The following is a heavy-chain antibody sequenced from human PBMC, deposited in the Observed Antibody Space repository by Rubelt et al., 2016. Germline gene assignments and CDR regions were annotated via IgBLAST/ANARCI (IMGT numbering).Heavy chain of an antibody. CDR3: ARAQIAPHGFDI. Sequence: QVQLVQSGAEVKKPGASVNVSCKASGYTFTSYGISWVRQAPGQGLEWMGWNSAYNGNTNHARKLQGRVIMTTDTFTSTAYMELRSVRSDDTAVYYCARAQIAPHGFDIWGQGTMVTVSS. CDR1: GYTFTSYG. V-gene: IGHV1-18*04. J-gene: IGHJ3*02. CDR2: NSAYNGNT.